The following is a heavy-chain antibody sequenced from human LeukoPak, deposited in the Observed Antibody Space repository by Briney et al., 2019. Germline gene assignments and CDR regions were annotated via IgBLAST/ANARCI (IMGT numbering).Heavy chain of an antibody. CDR3: AKGSLVGAYNWNDGTGEFDS. D-gene: IGHD1-20*01. CDR1: GFTFADYG. Sequence: GGSLRLSCGASGFTFADYGMHWVRQAPGKRLVRVTSFNWNSGSIGYADSAKGRFTISRDNAKNSLYLQMNSLRPEDTALYYCAKGSLVGAYNWNDGTGEFDSWGQGTLVTVSS. J-gene: IGHJ4*02. CDR2: FNWNSGSI. V-gene: IGHV3-9*01.